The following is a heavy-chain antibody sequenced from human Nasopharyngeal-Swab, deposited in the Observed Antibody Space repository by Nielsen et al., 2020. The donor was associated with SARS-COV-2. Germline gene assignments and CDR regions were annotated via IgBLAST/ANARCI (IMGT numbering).Heavy chain of an antibody. D-gene: IGHD2-15*01. CDR2: ISGSGGST. V-gene: IGHV3-23*01. CDR3: AKAYFPKLLRDAFGI. Sequence: GESLKISCAASGFTFSSYAMSWVRQAPGKGLEWVSAISGSGGSTYYADSVKGRFTISRDNSKNTLYLQMNSLRAEDTAVYYCAKAYFPKLLRDAFGIWGQGTMVTVSS. CDR1: GFTFSSYA. J-gene: IGHJ3*02.